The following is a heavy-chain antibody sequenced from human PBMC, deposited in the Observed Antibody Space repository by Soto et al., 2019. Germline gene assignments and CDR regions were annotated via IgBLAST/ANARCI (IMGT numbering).Heavy chain of an antibody. CDR3: TTVSGDIHYYYYYGMDV. CDR1: GFTFSDYY. D-gene: IGHD4-17*01. Sequence: GGSLRLSCAASGFTFSDYYMSWIRQAPGKGLEYISYISSGGTTDYAAPVKGRFTISRDDSKNTLYLQMNSLKTEDTAVYFCTTVSGDIHYYYYYGMDVWGQGTMVTVSS. V-gene: IGHV3-15*01. CDR2: ISYISSGGTT. J-gene: IGHJ6*02.